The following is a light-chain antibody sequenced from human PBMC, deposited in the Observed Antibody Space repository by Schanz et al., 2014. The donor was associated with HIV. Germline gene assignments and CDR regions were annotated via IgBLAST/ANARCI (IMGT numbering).Light chain of an antibody. CDR1: SMAFSSSNF. V-gene: IGLV2-14*03. J-gene: IGLJ3*02. Sequence: QSALTQPASLSGSPGQSITISCTGASMAFSSSNFVSWYQQHPGEAPRLIIYDVTSRPSGVSDRFSGSKSGNTASLTISGLQAEDEADYYCSSYTSSSTGVFGGGTKLTVL. CDR3: SSYTSSSTGV. CDR2: DVT.